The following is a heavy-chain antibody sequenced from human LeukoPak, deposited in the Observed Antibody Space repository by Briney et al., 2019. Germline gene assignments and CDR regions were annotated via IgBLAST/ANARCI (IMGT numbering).Heavy chain of an antibody. V-gene: IGHV3-30*04. CDR3: ARGPTKRVGATISYFQH. CDR1: GFPFSIYT. CDR2: ISYDGSNT. Sequence: GGPLRLSCVASGFPFSIYTMFWVRQAPGKGLEWLAFISYDGSNTYYADSVKGRFTVSRDNSKNTLFLQMNSLGAEDTAVYYCARGPTKRVGATISYFQHWGQGTLVTVSS. J-gene: IGHJ1*01. D-gene: IGHD1-26*01.